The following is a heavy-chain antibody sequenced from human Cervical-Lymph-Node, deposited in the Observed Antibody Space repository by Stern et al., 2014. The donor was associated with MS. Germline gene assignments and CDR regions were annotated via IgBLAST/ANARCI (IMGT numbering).Heavy chain of an antibody. CDR1: GFTFSSYS. CDR3: ARDSNYWDQFDY. CDR2: ISTSSSTI. Sequence: EVQLVASGGGLVQPGGSLRLSWAASGFTFSSYSMNWVRQAPGKGLAWVSYISTSSSTIYYADSLKGRFTISRDNAKNSLYLQMNSLRAEDTAVYYCARDSNYWDQFDYWGQGTLVTVSS. V-gene: IGHV3-48*01. D-gene: IGHD5-24*01. J-gene: IGHJ4*02.